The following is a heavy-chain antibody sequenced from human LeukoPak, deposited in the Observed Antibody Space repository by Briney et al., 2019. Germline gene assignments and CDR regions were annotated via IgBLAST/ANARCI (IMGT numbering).Heavy chain of an antibody. CDR3: ARDSPIVGATDY. CDR1: GFTFSSYA. Sequence: PGGSLRLSCAASGFTFSSYAMHWVRQAPGKGLEWVAVISYDGSNKYYADSVKGRFTISRDNSKNTLYLQMNSLRAEDTAVYYCARDSPIVGATDYWGQGTLVTVSS. V-gene: IGHV3-30*14. CDR2: ISYDGSNK. J-gene: IGHJ4*02. D-gene: IGHD1-26*01.